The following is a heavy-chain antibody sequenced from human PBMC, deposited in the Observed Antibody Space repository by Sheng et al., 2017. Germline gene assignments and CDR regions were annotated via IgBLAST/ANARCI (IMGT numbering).Heavy chain of an antibody. Sequence: QVQVVESGGGVVQPGRFLRLSCVGTGFSFSSHVIHWVRQAPGRGLEWVSMISYDGSEKCYADAVKGRFTISRDNSKNTVFLQMNSLRPEDTAVYHCARDLYGSASYSCGMDVWGQGTTVTVSS. D-gene: IGHD3-10*01. V-gene: IGHV3-30*01. J-gene: IGHJ6*02. CDR2: ISYDGSEK. CDR3: ARDLYGSASYSCGMDV. CDR1: GFSFSSHV.